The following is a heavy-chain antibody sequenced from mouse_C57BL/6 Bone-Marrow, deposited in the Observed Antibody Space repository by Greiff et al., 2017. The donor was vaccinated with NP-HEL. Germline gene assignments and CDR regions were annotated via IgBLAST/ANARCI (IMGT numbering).Heavy chain of an antibody. V-gene: IGHV1-54*01. Sequence: QVQLQQSGAELVRPGTSVKVSCKASGYAFTNYLIEWVKQRPGQGLAWIGVINPGSGGTNYNEKFKCKATLTADKSSSTAYMQLSSLTSEDSAVYFCARCGYWYFDVWGTGTTVTVSS. J-gene: IGHJ1*03. CDR2: INPGSGGT. CDR1: GYAFTNYL. CDR3: ARCGYWYFDV.